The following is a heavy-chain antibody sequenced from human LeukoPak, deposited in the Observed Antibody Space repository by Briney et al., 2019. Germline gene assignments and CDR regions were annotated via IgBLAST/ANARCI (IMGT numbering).Heavy chain of an antibody. J-gene: IGHJ4*02. V-gene: IGHV4-4*07. CDR1: GGPISSYY. CDR3: AREPAQVGIGAAGAYFDY. Sequence: SEILSLTCTVSGGPISSYYWSWIRQPAGKGLEWIGRIYTSGSTNYNPSRKSRVTMSVDTSKNQFSLKLSSVTAADTAVYYCAREPAQVGIGAAGAYFDYWGQGTLVTVSS. CDR2: IYTSGST. D-gene: IGHD6-13*01.